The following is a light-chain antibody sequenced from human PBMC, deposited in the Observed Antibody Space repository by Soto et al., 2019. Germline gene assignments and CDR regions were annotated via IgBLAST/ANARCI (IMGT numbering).Light chain of an antibody. J-gene: IGKJ5*01. CDR2: DAS. CDR1: QSVSSSY. CDR3: QQYNNWPT. V-gene: IGKV3D-15*01. Sequence: EIVLTQSPGTLSLSPGERATLSCRASQSVSSSYLAWYQQKPGQAPRLLIYDASNRATGIPARFSGSGSGTEFTLTISSLQSEDFAVYYCQQYNNWPTFGQGTRLEI.